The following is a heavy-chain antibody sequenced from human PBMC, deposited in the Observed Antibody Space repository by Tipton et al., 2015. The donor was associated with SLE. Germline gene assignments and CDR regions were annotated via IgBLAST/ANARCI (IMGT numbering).Heavy chain of an antibody. Sequence: QSGAEVKEPGSSVKVSCKASGDTFNTYAFTWVRQAPGQGLEWMGAIIPIIGITKYAQDFQDRVPIRTDESTNTAYVELTSRTSDGTAVYLCARGRDQLPTRDYWGQGTLVTVSS. D-gene: IGHD2-2*01. V-gene: IGHV1-69*05. CDR3: ARGRDQLPTRDY. CDR1: GDTFNTYA. CDR2: IIPIIGIT. J-gene: IGHJ4*02.